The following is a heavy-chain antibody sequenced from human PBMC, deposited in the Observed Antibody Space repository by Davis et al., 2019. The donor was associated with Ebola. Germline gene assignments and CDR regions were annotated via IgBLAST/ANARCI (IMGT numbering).Heavy chain of an antibody. Sequence: AASAKVSCKASAYTFTAYYMHWVRQAPGQGLEWMGWINPNSGGTNYAQKFQGWVTMTRDTSISTAYMELSRLRSDDTAVYYCARTVMTTVTTDAFDIWGQGTMVTVSS. D-gene: IGHD4-17*01. CDR2: INPNSGGT. J-gene: IGHJ3*02. CDR1: AYTFTAYY. CDR3: ARTVMTTVTTDAFDI. V-gene: IGHV1-2*04.